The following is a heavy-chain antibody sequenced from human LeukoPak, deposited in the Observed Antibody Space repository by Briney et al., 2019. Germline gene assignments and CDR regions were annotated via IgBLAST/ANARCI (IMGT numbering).Heavy chain of an antibody. CDR3: ARASRGYYYYYGMDV. Sequence: PGGSLRLSCAASGFTVSSNYMSWVRQAPGKGLEWVSVIYSGGSTYYADSVKGRFTISRDNSKNTLYLQMNSLRAEDTAVYYCARASRGYYYYYGMDVWGQGTTVTVSS. V-gene: IGHV3-53*01. J-gene: IGHJ6*02. CDR1: GFTVSSNY. CDR2: IYSGGST.